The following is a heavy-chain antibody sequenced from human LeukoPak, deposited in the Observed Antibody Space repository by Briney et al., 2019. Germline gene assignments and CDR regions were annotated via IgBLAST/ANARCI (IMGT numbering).Heavy chain of an antibody. CDR3: AKEISRVTIGGGIWFDP. CDR2: ISSSGSTI. CDR1: GFTFSSYE. Sequence: QPGRSLRPSCAASGFTFSSYEMNWVRQAPGKGLEWVSYISSSGSTIYYADSVKGRFTISRDNAKNSLYLQMNSLRADDTAVYYCAKEISRVTIGGGIWFDPWGQGTLVTVSS. D-gene: IGHD2-15*01. V-gene: IGHV3-48*03. J-gene: IGHJ5*02.